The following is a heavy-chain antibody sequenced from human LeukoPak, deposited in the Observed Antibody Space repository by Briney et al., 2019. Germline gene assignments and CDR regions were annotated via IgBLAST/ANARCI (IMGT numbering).Heavy chain of an antibody. CDR3: ARPPCN. D-gene: IGHD2/OR15-2a*01. CDR1: GFNVTTTH. CDR2: IYSGGGT. J-gene: IGHJ4*02. Sequence: GGSLRLSCAVSGFNVTTTHMTWVRQAPGKGLEWVSFIYSGGGTDYAESVKGRFTISRDNSKNALYLQMNSLRVEDTAMFYCARPPCNWGQGTLVTVSS. V-gene: IGHV3-53*01.